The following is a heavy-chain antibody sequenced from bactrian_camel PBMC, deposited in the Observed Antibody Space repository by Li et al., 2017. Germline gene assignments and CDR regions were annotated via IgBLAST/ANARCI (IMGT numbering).Heavy chain of an antibody. J-gene: IGHJ6*01. D-gene: IGHD2*01. V-gene: IGHV3S53*01. CDR2: IASDGST. Sequence: VQLVESGGGSVEAGGSLTLSCEVSGTNTRSQNCMAWFRQVPGKLIDGAARPEGVATIASDGSTTYADPVKGRFTLSKDSAKNTIYLQMNSLEPEDTAMYYCAAEQEYCNGGYPGLVAFGYWGQGTQVTVS. CDR3: AAEQEYCNGGYPGLVAFGY. CDR1: GTNTRSQNC.